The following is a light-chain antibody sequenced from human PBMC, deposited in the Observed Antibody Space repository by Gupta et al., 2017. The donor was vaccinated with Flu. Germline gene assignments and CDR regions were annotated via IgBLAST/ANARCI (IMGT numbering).Light chain of an antibody. V-gene: IGLV3-1*01. CDR1: KLGDKY. CDR3: QAWDSSTAV. CDR2: QDS. Sequence: SYELTQPPSVSVSPGQTASITCSGDKLGDKYACWYQQKPGQSPVLVIYQDSKPPSGIPERFSGSNSENTATLTISGTQAMDEADYYCQAWDSSTAVFGTGTKVTVL. J-gene: IGLJ1*01.